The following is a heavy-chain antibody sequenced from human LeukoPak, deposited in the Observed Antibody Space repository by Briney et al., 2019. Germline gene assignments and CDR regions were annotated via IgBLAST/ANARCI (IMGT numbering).Heavy chain of an antibody. V-gene: IGHV4-59*01. CDR1: GGSISSYY. Sequence: PSETLSLTCTVSGGSISSYYWTWIRQPPGKGLEWIGYIYYSGSTKYNPSLKSRVTISVDTSKKQFSLKLSSVTAADTAVYYCTRDTTGGYFQFDYWGQGTLVTVSS. J-gene: IGHJ4*02. CDR3: TRDTTGGYFQFDY. D-gene: IGHD5-12*01. CDR2: IYYSGST.